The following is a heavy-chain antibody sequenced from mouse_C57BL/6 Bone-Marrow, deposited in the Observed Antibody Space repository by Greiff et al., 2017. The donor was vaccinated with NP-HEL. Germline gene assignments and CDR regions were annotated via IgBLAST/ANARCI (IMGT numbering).Heavy chain of an antibody. J-gene: IGHJ1*03. CDR1: GYSITSGYY. D-gene: IGHD2-1*01. V-gene: IGHV3-6*01. CDR3: ARGAYGNWYFDV. Sequence: ESGPGLVKPSQSLSLTCSVTGYSITSGYYWNWIRQFPGNKLEWMGYISYDGSNNYNPSLKNRISITRDTSKNQFFLKLNSVTTEDTATYYCARGAYGNWYFDVWGTGTTVTVSS. CDR2: ISYDGSN.